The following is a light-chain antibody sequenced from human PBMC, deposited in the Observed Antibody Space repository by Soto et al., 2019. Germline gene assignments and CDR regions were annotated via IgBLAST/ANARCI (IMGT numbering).Light chain of an antibody. V-gene: IGLV1-51*01. CDR3: AAWDSSLNVYV. J-gene: IGLJ1*01. CDR2: DNN. Sequence: QSVLTQPPSVSAAPGHKVTISCSGTASNIGNDYVSWYQQLPGEAPQLLIYDNNRRPSGIPDRFSGSRSDTSATLGITGLQTGDEADYYCAAWDSSLNVYVLGTGTKVTVL. CDR1: ASNIGNDY.